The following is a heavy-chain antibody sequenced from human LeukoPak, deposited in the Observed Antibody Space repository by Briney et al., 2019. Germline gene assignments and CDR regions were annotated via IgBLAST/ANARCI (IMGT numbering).Heavy chain of an antibody. CDR3: ARVATPNYYYYMDV. CDR2: IYYSGST. J-gene: IGHJ6*03. D-gene: IGHD5-12*01. V-gene: IGHV4-59*08. CDR1: GGSINSYY. Sequence: SETLSLTCTVSGGSINSYYWSWIRQPPGKGLEWIGCIYYSGSTNYNPSLKSRVTISVDTSKNQFSLKLSSVTAADTAVYYCARVATPNYYYYMDVWGKGTTVTVSS.